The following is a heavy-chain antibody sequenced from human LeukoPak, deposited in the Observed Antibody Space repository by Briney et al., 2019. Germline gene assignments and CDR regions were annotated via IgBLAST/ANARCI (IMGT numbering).Heavy chain of an antibody. J-gene: IGHJ4*02. CDR3: ARHPRSGVRYYGSGSYGYYFDY. V-gene: IGHV4-59*08. D-gene: IGHD3-10*01. Sequence: PSETLSLTCTVSGGSISSYYWSWIRQPPGKGLEWIGYIYYSGSTNYNPSLKSRVTISVDTSKNQFSLKLSSVTAADTAVYYCARHPRSGVRYYGSGSYGYYFDYWGQGTLVTVSS. CDR1: GGSISSYY. CDR2: IYYSGST.